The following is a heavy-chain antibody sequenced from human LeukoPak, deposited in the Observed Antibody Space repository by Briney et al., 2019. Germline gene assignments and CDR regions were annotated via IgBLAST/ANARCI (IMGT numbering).Heavy chain of an antibody. V-gene: IGHV4-39*02. CDR2: FYYDGRT. Sequence: PSETLSLTCTVSGGSITGSTYYWGWFRQPPGKGLEWIASFYYDGRTYYSPPLKSRVTISGDTSKNHFSLKLSSVTAADTAVYYCARRSGDWAVNWFDPWGQGTLVTVSS. D-gene: IGHD2-21*02. CDR1: GGSITGSTYY. CDR3: ARRSGDWAVNWFDP. J-gene: IGHJ5*02.